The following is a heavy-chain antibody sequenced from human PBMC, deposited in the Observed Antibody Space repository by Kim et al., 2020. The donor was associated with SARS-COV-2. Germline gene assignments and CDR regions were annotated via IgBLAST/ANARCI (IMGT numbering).Heavy chain of an antibody. V-gene: IGHV3-30*02. Sequence: RFTISRDNSKNTLYLQMNSLRAEDTAVYYCAKGMGYGSGSYYKRNYGMDVWGQGTTVTVSS. CDR3: AKGMGYGSGSYYKRNYGMDV. D-gene: IGHD3-10*01. J-gene: IGHJ6*02.